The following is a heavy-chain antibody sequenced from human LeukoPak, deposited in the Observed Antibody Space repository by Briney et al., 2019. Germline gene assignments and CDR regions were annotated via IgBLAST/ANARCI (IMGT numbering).Heavy chain of an antibody. CDR1: GYTFTNYG. Sequence: ASVAVSFMPSGYTFTNYGICWVRQAPGQGVEWMGWISAYNGNTNYAQKLQGRVTMTTDTSTSTAYMELRSLRSDDTAVYYCARDDGGSTDDWFEPWGEGTLVTVSS. J-gene: IGHJ5*02. CDR3: ARDDGGSTDDWFEP. D-gene: IGHD4-23*01. V-gene: IGHV1-18*01. CDR2: ISAYNGNT.